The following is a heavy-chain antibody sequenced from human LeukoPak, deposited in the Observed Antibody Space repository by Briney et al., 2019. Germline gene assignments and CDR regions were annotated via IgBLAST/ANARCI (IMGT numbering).Heavy chain of an antibody. V-gene: IGHV1-69*05. CDR1: GGSFSSFA. D-gene: IGHD3-3*02. J-gene: IGHJ6*03. Sequence: SVKVSCKASGGSFSSFAISWVRQAPGQGLEWMGRIIPLFGTAFSAQKFQGRFTMTTDESTSAAYMELSSLRSEDTAVYYCARLARVYYMDVWGRGTTVTVSS. CDR2: IIPLFGTA. CDR3: ARLARVYYMDV.